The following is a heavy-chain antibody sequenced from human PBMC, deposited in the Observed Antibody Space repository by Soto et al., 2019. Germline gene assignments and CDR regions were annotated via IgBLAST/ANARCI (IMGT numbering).Heavy chain of an antibody. V-gene: IGHV1-69*01. CDR3: ARKGGAYSSSSEDHYYYGMDV. D-gene: IGHD6-6*01. Sequence: VACEGSAGSFPSHSNSWVRQAPGQGLEWMGGIIPIFGTANYAQKFQGRVTITADESTSTAYMELSSLRSEDTAVYYCARKGGAYSSSSEDHYYYGMDVWGQGTTVTVSS. CDR2: IIPIFGTA. CDR1: AGSFPSHS. J-gene: IGHJ6*02.